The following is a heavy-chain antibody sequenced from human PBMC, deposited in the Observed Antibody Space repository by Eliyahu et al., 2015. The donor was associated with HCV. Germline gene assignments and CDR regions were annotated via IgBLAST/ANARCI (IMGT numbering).Heavy chain of an antibody. CDR3: ARDREIYYYYYYMDV. CDR2: INSDGSST. J-gene: IGHJ6*03. D-gene: IGHD5-24*01. CDR1: GFTFSSYW. V-gene: IGHV3-74*01. Sequence: EVQLVESGGGLVQPGGSLRLSCAASGFTFSSYWMHGVRQAPGKGLGWVPRINSDGSSTSYADSVKGRFTISRDNAKNTLYLQMNSLRAEDTAVYYCARDREIYYYYYYMDVWGKGTTVTVSS.